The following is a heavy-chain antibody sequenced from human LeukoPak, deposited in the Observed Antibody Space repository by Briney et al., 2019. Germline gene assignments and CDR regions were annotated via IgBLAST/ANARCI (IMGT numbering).Heavy chain of an antibody. CDR1: GGSIRSYY. CDR3: ARTPFRNYYDSSGYPGAFDI. D-gene: IGHD3-22*01. Sequence: SETLSLTCTVSGGSIRSYYWSWIRQPPGKGLEWIGYIYYSGTTNYNPSLKSRVTISVDTSKNQFSLKLSSVTAADTAVYYCARTPFRNYYDSSGYPGAFDIWGQGTMVTVSS. V-gene: IGHV4-59*08. J-gene: IGHJ3*02. CDR2: IYYSGTT.